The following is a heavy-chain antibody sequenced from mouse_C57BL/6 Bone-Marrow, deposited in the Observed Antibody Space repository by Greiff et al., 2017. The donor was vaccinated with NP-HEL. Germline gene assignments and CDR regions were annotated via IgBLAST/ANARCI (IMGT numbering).Heavy chain of an antibody. D-gene: IGHD1-1*01. CDR3: ARKGLRYAMDY. CDR2: INPYNGGT. V-gene: IGHV1-19*01. J-gene: IGHJ4*01. Sequence: EVQLQQSGPVLVKPGASVKMSCKASGYTFTDYYMNWVKQSPGESLEWIGVINPYNGGTSYNQKFKGKATLTVDKSYSTAYMQLNSLTSEDSAVYYCARKGLRYAMDYWGQGTSVTVSS. CDR1: GYTFTDYY.